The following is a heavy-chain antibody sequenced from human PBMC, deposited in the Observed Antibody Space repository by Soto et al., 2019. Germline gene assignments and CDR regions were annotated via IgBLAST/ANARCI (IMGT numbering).Heavy chain of an antibody. D-gene: IGHD2-2*02. CDR3: ARDRHIPAAISWFDP. CDR2: IIPIFGTA. J-gene: IGHJ5*02. V-gene: IGHV1-69*13. CDR1: GGTFSSYA. Sequence: SVKVSCKASGGTFSSYAISWVRQAPGQGLEWMGGIIPIFGTANYAQKFQGRVTITADESTSTAYMELSSLRSEDTAVYYCARDRHIPAAISWFDPWGQGTLVTVSS.